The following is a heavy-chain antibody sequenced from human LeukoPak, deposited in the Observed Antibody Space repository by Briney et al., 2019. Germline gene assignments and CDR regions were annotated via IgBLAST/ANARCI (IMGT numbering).Heavy chain of an antibody. V-gene: IGHV3-30*04. D-gene: IGHD1-1*01. Sequence: GRSLRLSCAASGLPFSSYALHGARRAPGKGLEWVAFILNDGSNKYYADSVKGRFTISRDNSKNTLYLQMNSLRAEDTAVYHCAKERLNWGQGTLVTVSS. CDR1: GLPFSSYA. J-gene: IGHJ4*02. CDR2: ILNDGSNK. CDR3: AKERLN.